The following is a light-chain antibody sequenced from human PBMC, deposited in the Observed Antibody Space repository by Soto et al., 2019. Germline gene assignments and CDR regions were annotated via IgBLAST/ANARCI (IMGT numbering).Light chain of an antibody. CDR1: QSVSTSY. CDR3: QQYDHSPWT. V-gene: IGKV3-20*01. CDR2: IAS. Sequence: EIVLTQSPGTLSLSPGERATLSCRASQSVSTSYIAWYQQKPGRAPRLLMYIASNRATGIPDRFSGSGSGTDFTLTISRLEPEDSAMYYCQQYDHSPWTFGQGTKVEIK. J-gene: IGKJ1*01.